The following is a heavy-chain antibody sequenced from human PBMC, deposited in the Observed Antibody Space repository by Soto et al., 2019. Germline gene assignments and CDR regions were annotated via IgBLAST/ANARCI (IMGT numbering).Heavy chain of an antibody. CDR2: IYNSGST. Sequence: SETLSLTCTVSGGSINNYYWTWIRQPPGEGLEWIGYIYNSGSTNYNPSLKSRVTISVDTSKNQFSLELRSVTAADTAVYFCARDRGSGSYYPYYYYAMDVWGQRTKVTVSS. CDR1: GGSINNYY. V-gene: IGHV4-59*01. D-gene: IGHD3-10*01. CDR3: ARDRGSGSYYPYYYYAMDV. J-gene: IGHJ6*02.